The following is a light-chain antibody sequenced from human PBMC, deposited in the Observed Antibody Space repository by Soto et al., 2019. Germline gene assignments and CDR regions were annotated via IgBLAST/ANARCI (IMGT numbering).Light chain of an antibody. CDR1: NIGGKR. Sequence: SYELTQPPSVSVAPGQTARSSGGGNNIGGKRGHWYQHKPGQAPVLVVYDDSDRPSGIPERFSGSNSGNTATLTISRVEAGDEADYYCQVWDSSSDHLNYVFGTGTKLTVL. V-gene: IGLV3-21*02. J-gene: IGLJ1*01. CDR3: QVWDSSSDHLNYV. CDR2: DDS.